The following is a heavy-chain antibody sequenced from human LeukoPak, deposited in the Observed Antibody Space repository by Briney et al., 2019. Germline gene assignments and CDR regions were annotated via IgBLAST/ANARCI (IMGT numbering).Heavy chain of an antibody. D-gene: IGHD2-15*01. V-gene: IGHV1-8*01. CDR2: MNPNNGNT. Sequence: ASVKVSCKASGFTFTSYDINWVRQASGQGLEWMGWMNPNNGNTGYAQKFQGRVTMTRDTSTSTVYMELSSLRSEDTAVYYCASSSGGSSDYYYGMDVWGQGTTVTVSS. J-gene: IGHJ6*02. CDR1: GFTFTSYD. CDR3: ASSSGGSSDYYYGMDV.